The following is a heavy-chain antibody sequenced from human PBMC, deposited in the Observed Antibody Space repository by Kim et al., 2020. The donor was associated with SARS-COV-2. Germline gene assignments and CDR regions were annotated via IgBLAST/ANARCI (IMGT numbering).Heavy chain of an antibody. D-gene: IGHD6-19*01. J-gene: IGHJ6*02. CDR1: GGSISSYY. CDR2: IYYSGST. CDR3: ARVKQWLVRPYYYYGMDV. Sequence: SETLSLTCTVSGGSISSYYWSWIRQPPGKGLEWIGYIYYSGSTNYNPSLKSRVTISVDTSKNQFSLKLSSVTAADTAVYYCARVKQWLVRPYYYYGMDVWGQGTTVTVSS. V-gene: IGHV4-59*13.